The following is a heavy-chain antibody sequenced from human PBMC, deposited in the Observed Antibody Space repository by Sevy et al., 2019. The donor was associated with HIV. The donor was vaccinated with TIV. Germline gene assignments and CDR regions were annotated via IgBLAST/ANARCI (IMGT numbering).Heavy chain of an antibody. CDR1: GFTFSNAW. CDR2: IKSKTDGGTT. J-gene: IGHJ3*02. CDR3: TTDFPLDAFDI. V-gene: IGHV3-15*01. Sequence: GGSLRLSCAASGFTFSNAWMSWVRQAPGKGLEWVGRIKSKTDGGTTDYAAPVKGRFTISRPDSKNTLYLQMNSLKTEDTAVYYCTTDFPLDAFDIWGQGTMVTVSS.